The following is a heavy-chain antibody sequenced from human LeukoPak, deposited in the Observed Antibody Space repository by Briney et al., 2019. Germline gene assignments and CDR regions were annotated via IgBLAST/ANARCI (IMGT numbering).Heavy chain of an antibody. D-gene: IGHD6-13*01. J-gene: IGHJ6*03. V-gene: IGHV3-21*01. CDR2: ITSSSSHI. CDR3: ARDPYSGSYVDYYYYYYMDV. CDR1: GFFFSSYS. Sequence: SGGSLRLSCAGSGFFFSSYSMNWVRQAPGKGLEWVSSITSSSSHIYYADSVKGRFTISRDNAKNSLYLQIDSLRAEDTAVYYCARDPYSGSYVDYYYYYYMDVWGKGTTVTISS.